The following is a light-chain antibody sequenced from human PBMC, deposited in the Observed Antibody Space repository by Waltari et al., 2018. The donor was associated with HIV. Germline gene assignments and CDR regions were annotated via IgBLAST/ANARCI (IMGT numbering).Light chain of an antibody. J-gene: IGKJ1*01. V-gene: IGKV1-33*01. CDR1: QDISNY. CDR3: QHYDKLPPWT. Sequence: DIQMTQSPSSLSASVGDRVTITCQASQDISNYLNWYQQKSGKAPKLLIYDASNLQTGVPSRFSRRRSGTDYTFTISSLQPEDIATDYCQHYDKLPPWTFSQGTKVEIK. CDR2: DAS.